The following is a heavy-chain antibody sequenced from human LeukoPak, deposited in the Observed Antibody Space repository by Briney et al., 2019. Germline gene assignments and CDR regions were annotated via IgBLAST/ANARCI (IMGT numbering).Heavy chain of an antibody. J-gene: IGHJ4*02. CDR2: ICYDGSNK. D-gene: IGHD3-3*01. V-gene: IGHV3-33*06. Sequence: GGSLRLSCAASGFTFSAYGMHWVRQAPGKGLEWVAGICYDGSNKYYADSVKGRFTISRDNSKNTLYLQMNSLRAEDTAVYYWAKDLRYYDFWSGLADYWGQGTLVTVSS. CDR3: AKDLRYYDFWSGLADY. CDR1: GFTFSAYG.